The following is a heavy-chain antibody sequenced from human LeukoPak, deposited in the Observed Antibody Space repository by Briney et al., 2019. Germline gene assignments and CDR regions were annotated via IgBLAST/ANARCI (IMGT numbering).Heavy chain of an antibody. CDR2: IYYSGST. Sequence: SETLSLTCTVSGGSISSSSYYWGWIRQPPGKGLEWIGSIYYSGSTYYNPSLKSRVTISVDTSKNQFSLKLSSVTAADTAVYYCAGPHPAYYYDSSLFDYWGQGTLVTVSS. CDR1: GGSISSSSYY. D-gene: IGHD3-22*01. J-gene: IGHJ4*02. V-gene: IGHV4-39*01. CDR3: AGPHPAYYYDSSLFDY.